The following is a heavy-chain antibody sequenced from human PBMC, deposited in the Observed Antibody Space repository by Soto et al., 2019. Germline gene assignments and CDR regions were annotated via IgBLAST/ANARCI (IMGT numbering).Heavy chain of an antibody. Sequence: SQTLSLTCAISGDSVFSNTAAWNWIRQSPSRGLEWLGRTYYRSKWYNDYAVSVKSRITINPDTSKNQFSLQLNSVTPEDTAVYYCARVSTNYYDSSGPTYYYGMDVWGQGTMVTVSS. CDR3: ARVSTNYYDSSGPTYYYGMDV. CDR1: GDSVFSNTAA. J-gene: IGHJ6*02. V-gene: IGHV6-1*01. D-gene: IGHD3-22*01. CDR2: TYYRSKWYN.